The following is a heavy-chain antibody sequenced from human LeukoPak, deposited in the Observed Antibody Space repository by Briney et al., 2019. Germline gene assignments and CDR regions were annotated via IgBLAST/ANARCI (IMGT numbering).Heavy chain of an antibody. CDR2: ISSSGSTI. CDR1: GGSISSSSYY. J-gene: IGHJ6*03. Sequence: LSLTCTVSGGSISSSSYYWGWIRQAPGKGLEWVSYISSSGSTIYYADSVKGRFTISRDNAKNSLYLQMNSLRAEDTALYYCARRSGAGGWSYYYYMDVWGKGTTVTVSS. D-gene: IGHD3-16*01. V-gene: IGHV3-11*01. CDR3: ARRSGAGGWSYYYYMDV.